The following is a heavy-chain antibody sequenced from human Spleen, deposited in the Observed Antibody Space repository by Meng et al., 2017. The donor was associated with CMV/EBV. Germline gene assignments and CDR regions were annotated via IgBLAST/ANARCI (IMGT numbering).Heavy chain of an antibody. Sequence: ASGCTFTNYSMHWVRKAQGKGLEWVSAIDSDGNYMYYADSVKGRFTISRDNAKNSLYLQLNSLRAEDTAVYYCASGYSGYDYLFDYWGQGTLVTVSS. CDR3: ASGYSGYDYLFDY. CDR1: GCTFTNYS. D-gene: IGHD5-12*01. J-gene: IGHJ4*02. CDR2: IDSDGNYM. V-gene: IGHV3-21*01.